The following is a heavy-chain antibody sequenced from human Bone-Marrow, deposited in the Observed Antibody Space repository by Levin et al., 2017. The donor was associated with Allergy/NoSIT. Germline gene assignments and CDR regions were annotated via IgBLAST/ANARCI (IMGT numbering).Heavy chain of an antibody. CDR1: GGSISSSSYY. Sequence: SQTLSLTCTVSGGSISSSSYYWGWIRQPPGKGLEWIGSIYYSGSTYYNPSLKSRVTISVDTSKNQFSLKLSSVTAADTAVYYCARGYVASSGGSIDPWGQGTLVTVSS. V-gene: IGHV4-39*07. CDR2: IYYSGST. J-gene: IGHJ5*02. CDR3: ARGYVASSGGSIDP. D-gene: IGHD6-19*01.